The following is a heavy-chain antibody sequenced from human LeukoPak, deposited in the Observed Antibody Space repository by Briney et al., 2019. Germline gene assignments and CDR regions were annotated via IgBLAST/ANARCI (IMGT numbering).Heavy chain of an antibody. CDR1: GFTLSSYW. D-gene: IGHD6-19*01. CDR3: ASTLVGAVARRDH. CDR2: IKQDGSEK. J-gene: IGHJ4*02. V-gene: IGHV3-7*01. Sequence: GGPLRLSCAASGFTLSSYWMRWVRQAPGKGLEWVANIKQDGSEKYYVDSVKGRFTISRDNAKNSLYLQMNSLRAEDTAVYYCASTLVGAVARRDHWGQGTLVTVSS.